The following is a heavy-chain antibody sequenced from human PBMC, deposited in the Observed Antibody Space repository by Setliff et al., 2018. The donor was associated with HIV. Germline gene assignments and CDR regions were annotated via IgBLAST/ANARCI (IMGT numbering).Heavy chain of an antibody. D-gene: IGHD3-22*01. CDR3: ARRRSPPSGFYSKYYMDV. Sequence: PSETLSLTCTVSGGSFTSRSYYWGWIRQPPGKGLEWIGSIFYSGITYYNPSLKSRVTISVDTSKNQFPLKLTSVTAADTAVYYCARRRSPPSGFYSKYYMDVWGKGTTVTVSS. J-gene: IGHJ6*03. CDR1: GGSFTSRSYY. V-gene: IGHV4-39*01. CDR2: IFYSGIT.